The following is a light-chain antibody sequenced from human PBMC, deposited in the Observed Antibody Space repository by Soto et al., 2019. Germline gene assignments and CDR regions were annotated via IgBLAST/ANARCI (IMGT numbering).Light chain of an antibody. Sequence: QAVVTQPASVSGSPGQSITISCTGTSSDVAGYNYVSWYQQHPGKAPKLMIYDVSNRPSGVSNRFSGSKSGNTASLTISGLQAEDEADYYCSSYTSSSTPIFGGGTKLTVL. V-gene: IGLV2-14*01. CDR3: SSYTSSSTPI. CDR1: SSDVAGYNY. CDR2: DVS. J-gene: IGLJ2*01.